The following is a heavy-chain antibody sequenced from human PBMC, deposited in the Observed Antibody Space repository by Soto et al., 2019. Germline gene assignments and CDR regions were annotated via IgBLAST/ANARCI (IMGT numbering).Heavy chain of an antibody. Sequence: PVGSLRLSCACSGFTFSTYWMTCVRQAPGKGLEWVANIKQDGSEKFYLDSVRGRFTISRDNAKNSLYLQMNSLGAEDTAVYYCARDARYGYTYGYWGQGSLVTVSS. CDR3: ARDARYGYTYGY. J-gene: IGHJ4*02. D-gene: IGHD5-18*01. CDR2: IKQDGSEK. CDR1: GFTFSTYW. V-gene: IGHV3-7*01.